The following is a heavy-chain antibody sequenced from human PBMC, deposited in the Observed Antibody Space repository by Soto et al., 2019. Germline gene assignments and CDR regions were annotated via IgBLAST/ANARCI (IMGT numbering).Heavy chain of an antibody. CDR2: ISSSSNI. CDR3: ARTETPRYYYFYFMDV. CDR1: GFTFSAYS. J-gene: IGHJ6*03. Sequence: GGSLRLSCAASGFTFSAYSMNWVRQAPGKGLEWVSSISSSSNIDYADSVKGRFTISRDNAKNSLYLQMNSLRAEDTALYYCARTETPRYYYFYFMDVWAKGTTVTVSS. D-gene: IGHD2-15*01. V-gene: IGHV3-21*01.